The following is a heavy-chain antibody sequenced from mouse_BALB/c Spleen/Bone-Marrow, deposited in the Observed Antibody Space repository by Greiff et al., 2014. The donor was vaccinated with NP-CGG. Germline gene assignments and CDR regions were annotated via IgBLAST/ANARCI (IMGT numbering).Heavy chain of an antibody. J-gene: IGHJ1*01. Sequence: QVQLQQPGPGLVAPSQSLSITCTVSGLSLTDYVINWIRQPPGKGLEWLGIICGGGSTYYNPALKTSLTISKANARSQVILKMNSLQTDDTAMYYCAKQYGNSDWYFDVWGAGTTVAVSS. D-gene: IGHD2-1*01. CDR2: ICGGGST. CDR3: AKQYGNSDWYFDV. V-gene: IGHV2-6-5*01. CDR1: GLSLTDYV.